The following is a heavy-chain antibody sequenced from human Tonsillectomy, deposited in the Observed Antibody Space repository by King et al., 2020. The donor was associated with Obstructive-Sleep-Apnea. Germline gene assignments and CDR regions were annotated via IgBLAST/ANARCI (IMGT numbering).Heavy chain of an antibody. Sequence: VQLVESGGGLVQPGGSLRLSCAASGFIFSNYWVHWVRQAPGKGLVWVSRINSDGSNIDYADSVKGRFTVSRDNAKNMLFLQMNSLRAEDTAVYYCASGLAYYFDYWGQGTLVTVSS. CDR3: ASGLAYYFDY. V-gene: IGHV3-74*01. J-gene: IGHJ4*02. CDR1: GFIFSNYW. CDR2: INSDGSNI. D-gene: IGHD3/OR15-3a*01.